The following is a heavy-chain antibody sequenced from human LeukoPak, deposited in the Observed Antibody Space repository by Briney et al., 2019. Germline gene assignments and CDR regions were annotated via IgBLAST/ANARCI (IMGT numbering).Heavy chain of an antibody. V-gene: IGHV3-23*01. Sequence: PGGSLRLSCAASGFTFSIYAMSWVRQAPGKGLEWVSAIGGSGQNTNYADSVKGRFTISRDNSRNTLYLDMNILRAEDTAVYYRAKTVTTQAYYWYFDLWGRGTLVTVSS. CDR2: IGGSGQNT. D-gene: IGHD4-17*01. J-gene: IGHJ2*01. CDR1: GFTFSIYA. CDR3: AKTVTTQAYYWYFDL.